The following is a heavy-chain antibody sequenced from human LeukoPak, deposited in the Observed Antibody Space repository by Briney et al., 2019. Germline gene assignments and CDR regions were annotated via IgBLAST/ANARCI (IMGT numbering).Heavy chain of an antibody. CDR3: ASGSSGTYYYFDY. D-gene: IGHD1-26*01. V-gene: IGHV3-21*01. CDR1: GFTFSSYS. CDR2: ISSSSSYI. J-gene: IGHJ4*02. Sequence: GRCLRLSCAASGFTFSSYSMSWVRQAPGKGLGWVSSISSSSSYIYYADSVKGRFTISRDNTKSSLYLQMNSLRAEDTAVYYCASGSSGTYYYFDYWGQGTLVTVSS.